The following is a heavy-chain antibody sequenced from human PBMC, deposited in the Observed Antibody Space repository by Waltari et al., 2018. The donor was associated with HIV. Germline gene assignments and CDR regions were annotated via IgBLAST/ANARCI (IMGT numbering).Heavy chain of an antibody. CDR3: ARDRPDASGWSITDT. Sequence: EVHLVESGGNLVKPGGSLRLSCAASGFIVSNFAMHWVRQVPGEGLEWLSNVRGSGPYRDYAASVRGRFTVSRDNAKNLMYLQMNNLRPDDTAVYYCARDRPDASGWSITDTWGQGTLVTVSS. CDR1: GFIVSNFA. J-gene: IGHJ5*02. CDR2: VRGSGPYR. D-gene: IGHD6-19*01. V-gene: IGHV3-21*01.